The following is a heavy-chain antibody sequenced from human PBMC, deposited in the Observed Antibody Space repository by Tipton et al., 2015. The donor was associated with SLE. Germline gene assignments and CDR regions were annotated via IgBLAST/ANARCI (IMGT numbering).Heavy chain of an antibody. D-gene: IGHD3-10*01. CDR2: IGTAGAT. Sequence: GSLRLSCAASGFTFSRYEMHWVRQTTGKGLEWISAIGTAGATYYRGSVKGRFSISRDNSKNTLYLQMNSLRAEDTAVYYCARGDTLIQGVIVYWGQGTLVTVPS. CDR1: GFTFSRYE. J-gene: IGHJ4*02. CDR3: ARGDTLIQGVIVY. V-gene: IGHV3-13*01.